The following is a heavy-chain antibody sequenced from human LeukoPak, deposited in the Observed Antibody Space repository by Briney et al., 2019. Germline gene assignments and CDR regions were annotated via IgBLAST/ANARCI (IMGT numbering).Heavy chain of an antibody. J-gene: IGHJ4*02. V-gene: IGHV3-15*01. CDR3: ATSGGNWDYFDY. CDR1: GFYFINSW. CDR2: IKRKNDDETA. Sequence: GGSLRLSCAGSGFYFINSWISWVRQPPGKGLEWFGHIKRKNDDETAEYAAPVKGRFTISRDDSKNTVYLQMNSLTIEDTGVYYCATSGGNWDYFDYWGQGTLVTVSS. D-gene: IGHD7-27*01.